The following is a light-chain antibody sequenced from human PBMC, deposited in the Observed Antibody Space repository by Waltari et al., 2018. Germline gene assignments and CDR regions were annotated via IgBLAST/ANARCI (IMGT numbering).Light chain of an antibody. CDR1: QSVGNT. CDR3: QKYNDWPYS. V-gene: IGKV3D-15*01. J-gene: IGKJ2*03. CDR2: YAS. Sequence: ETVMMQSPATLSLSPGERATLSCRASQSVGNTLAWYQKKPGQAPRLLIYYASSRATGIPDRFSGSGSGTEFTLTISSLDPEDVGVYYCQKYNDWPYSFGQGTKVEFK.